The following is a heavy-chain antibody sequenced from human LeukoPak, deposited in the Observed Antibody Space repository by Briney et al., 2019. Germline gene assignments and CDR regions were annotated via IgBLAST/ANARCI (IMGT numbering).Heavy chain of an antibody. J-gene: IGHJ4*02. CDR3: ARVGRNWGSGEFDY. V-gene: IGHV3-53*01. D-gene: IGHD7-27*01. CDR2: IYSGGST. CDR1: GFTFSSYG. Sequence: PGGSLRLSCAASGFTFSSYGMSWVRQAPGKGLEWVSVIYSGGSTYYADSVKGRFTISRDNSKNTLYLQMNSLRAEDTAVYYCARVGRNWGSGEFDYWGQGTLVTVSS.